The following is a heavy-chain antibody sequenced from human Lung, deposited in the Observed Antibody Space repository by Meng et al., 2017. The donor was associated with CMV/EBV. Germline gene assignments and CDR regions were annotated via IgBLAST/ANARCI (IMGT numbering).Heavy chain of an antibody. CDR1: GDSITNHNW. Sequence: QARLRGSGPALVKPSDTLSLPCAVSGDSITNHNWWAWVRQPPGKGLEWIGEIPHRGSSAYNPSLKSRVSMSIDKSKNQFSLKLTSVTAADTAVYHCLRRSGGSVWGQGTLVTVSS. D-gene: IGHD3-10*01. V-gene: IGHV4-4*02. J-gene: IGHJ1*01. CDR3: LRRSGGSV. CDR2: IPHRGSS.